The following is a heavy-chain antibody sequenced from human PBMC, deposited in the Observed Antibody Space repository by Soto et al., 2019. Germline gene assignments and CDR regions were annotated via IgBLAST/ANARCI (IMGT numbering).Heavy chain of an antibody. CDR2: ISGSGGST. CDR3: AKARCTTSNCYVPDY. CDR1: GFTFSSYA. D-gene: IGHD2-8*01. J-gene: IGHJ4*02. V-gene: IGHV3-23*01. Sequence: GGSLRLSCAASGFTFSSYAMSWVRQAPGKGLEWVSAISGSGGSTSYADSVQGRFTISRDNSKNTLYLQMNSLRAEDTAVYYCAKARCTTSNCYVPDYWGQGTLVTVAS.